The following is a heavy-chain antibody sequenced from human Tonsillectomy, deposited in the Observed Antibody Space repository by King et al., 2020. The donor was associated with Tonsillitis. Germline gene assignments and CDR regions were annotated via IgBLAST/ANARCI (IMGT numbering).Heavy chain of an antibody. D-gene: IGHD2-2*01. V-gene: IGHV1-8*01. CDR3: ERGLECSSSSCYLHVRIGRFDP. Sequence: QLVQSGAEVKKPGASVKVSCEASGYTITSYDINWVRQAAGQGLEWMGWMNPNSGNTGFAQKFQGRVTMTSNTSISTAYMELSSLRSEDTAVYYCERGLECSSSSCYLHVRIGRFDPWGQGTPVTVSS. CDR2: MNPNSGNT. J-gene: IGHJ5*02. CDR1: GYTITSYD.